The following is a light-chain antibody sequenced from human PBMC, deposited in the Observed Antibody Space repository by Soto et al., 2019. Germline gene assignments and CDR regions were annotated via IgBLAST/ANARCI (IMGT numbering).Light chain of an antibody. CDR1: QSISSY. J-gene: IGKJ1*01. Sequence: IRMTQSPSSRAASVEDRDTITCRPSQSISSYLNWYQQKPGKAPKLLIYGASSLHSGVPARFSGSGSGTDFTLTISSLQPEDFASYYCQQSYSTPRTFGQGTKV. CDR2: GAS. CDR3: QQSYSTPRT. V-gene: IGKV1-39*01.